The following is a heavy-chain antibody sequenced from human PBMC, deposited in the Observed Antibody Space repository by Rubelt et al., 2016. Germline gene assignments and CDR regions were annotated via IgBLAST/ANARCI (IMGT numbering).Heavy chain of an antibody. Sequence: EVQLVQSGAEVKKPGESLRISCKGSGYNFTTYWISWVRQTPGKGLEWLGRIDPSDSYINYSPACQGHVTISADKSISTADRQWSSLKASETAMYYCGRGNSWYPLWGQGTLVTVAS. D-gene: IGHD6-13*01. V-gene: IGHV5-10-1*01. CDR3: GRGNSWYPL. CDR1: GYNFTTYW. CDR2: IDPSDSYI. J-gene: IGHJ4*02.